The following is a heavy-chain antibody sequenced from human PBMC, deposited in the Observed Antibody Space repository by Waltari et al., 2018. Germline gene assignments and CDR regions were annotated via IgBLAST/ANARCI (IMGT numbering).Heavy chain of an antibody. CDR3: GDMDV. CDR2: FTWNSRYI. J-gene: IGHJ6*03. CDR1: GFTFDDYS. Sequence: EVQLVEAGGGLEQPGRSLRLSCAASGFTFDDYSMHWVRQAPGKGLEWVSVFTWNSRYIGYADSVKGRFTISRDNANNSLYLQMNSLRPEDTALYYCGDMDVWGKGTTVTVSS. V-gene: IGHV3-9*01.